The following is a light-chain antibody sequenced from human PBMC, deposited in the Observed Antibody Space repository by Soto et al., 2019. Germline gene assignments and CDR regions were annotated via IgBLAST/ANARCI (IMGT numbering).Light chain of an antibody. V-gene: IGLV2-14*01. CDR2: DVS. CDR3: SSYTSSSTLDV. J-gene: IGLJ1*01. Sequence: QSALTQPASVSGSPGQSITISCTGTSSDVGGYNYVSWYQQHPGKAPKLMIYDVSNRPSGVSSRFSGSMSGNAASLTISGLQAEDEAYYYCSSYTSSSTLDVFGTGTKLTVL. CDR1: SSDVGGYNY.